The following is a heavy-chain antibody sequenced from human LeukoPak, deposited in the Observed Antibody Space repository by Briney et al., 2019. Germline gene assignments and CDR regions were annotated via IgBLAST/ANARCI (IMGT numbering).Heavy chain of an antibody. V-gene: IGHV4-59*11. J-gene: IGHJ4*02. D-gene: IGHD1-7*01. Sequence: PSETLSLTCTVSGGSISSHYWSWIRQPPGKGLEWIGYIYYSGSTNYNPSLKSRVTISVDTSKNQFPLKLSSVTAADTAVYYCARGRWNYGYWGQGTLVTVSS. CDR2: IYYSGST. CDR1: GGSISSHY. CDR3: ARGRWNYGY.